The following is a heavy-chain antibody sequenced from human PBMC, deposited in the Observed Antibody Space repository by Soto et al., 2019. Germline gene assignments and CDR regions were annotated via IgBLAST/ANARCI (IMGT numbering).Heavy chain of an antibody. D-gene: IGHD3-22*01. J-gene: IGHJ3*02. CDR2: IYYSGST. V-gene: IGHV4-59*08. CDR1: GGSISSYY. CDR3: ARHPLYYYDSSGYYSRFWAFDI. Sequence: SETLSLTCTVSGGSISSYYWSWIRQPPGKGLEWIGYIYYSGSTNYNPSLKSRVTISVDTSKNQFSLKLSSVTAADTAVYYCARHPLYYYDSSGYYSRFWAFDIWGQGTMVTVSS.